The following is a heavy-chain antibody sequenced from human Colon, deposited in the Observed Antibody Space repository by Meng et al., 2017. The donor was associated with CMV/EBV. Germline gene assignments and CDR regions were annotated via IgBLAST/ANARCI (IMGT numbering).Heavy chain of an antibody. CDR2: IRSKANSYAT. CDR1: GFTFSGSA. CDR3: TSDSSSSRTYYYYYGMDA. Sequence: GGSLRLSCAASGFTFSGSAMHWVRQASGKGLEWVGRIRSKANSYATAYAASVKGRFTISRDDSKNTAYLQMNSLKTEDTALYYCTSDSSSSRTYYYYYGMDAWGQGTTVTVSS. D-gene: IGHD6-6*01. V-gene: IGHV3-73*01. J-gene: IGHJ6*02.